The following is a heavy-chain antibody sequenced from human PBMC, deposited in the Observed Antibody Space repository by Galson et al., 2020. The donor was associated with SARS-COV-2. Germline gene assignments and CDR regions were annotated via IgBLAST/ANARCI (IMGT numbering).Heavy chain of an antibody. D-gene: IGHD2-15*01. J-gene: IGHJ5*02. CDR2: VYYSGST. V-gene: IGHV4-61*01. CDR1: GGSVGTTTYY. CDR3: ARGGGWFGP. Sequence: SETLSLTCTVSGGSVGTTTYYWSWIRQPPGKGLEWIGYVYYSGSTNYNPSLESRVAMSLDTSKNQFSLKLTSVTAADTAVYYCARGGGWFGPWGQGTLVTVSS.